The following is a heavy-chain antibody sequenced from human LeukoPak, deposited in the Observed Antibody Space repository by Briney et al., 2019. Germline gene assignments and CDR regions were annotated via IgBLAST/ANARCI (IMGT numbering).Heavy chain of an antibody. CDR3: VKGHLVWVLGDYFDY. V-gene: IGHV3-64D*09. Sequence: GGSLRLPCSASGFTFSSYAMHWVRQAPGKGLEYVSAISSNGGSTYYADSVKGRFTISRDNSKNTLYLQMSRLRGEDTAVYYCVKGHLVWVLGDYFDYWGQGTPVTVSS. D-gene: IGHD1-26*01. J-gene: IGHJ4*02. CDR2: ISSNGGST. CDR1: GFTFSSYA.